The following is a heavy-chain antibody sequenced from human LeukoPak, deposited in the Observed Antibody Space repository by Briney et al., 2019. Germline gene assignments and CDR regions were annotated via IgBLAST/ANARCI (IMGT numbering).Heavy chain of an antibody. V-gene: IGHV4-34*01. CDR3: ARVVPAAMYYFDY. J-gene: IGHJ4*02. CDR1: GGSFSGYY. Sequence: SETLSLTCAVYGGSFSGYYWSWIRQPPGKGLEWIGEINHSGSTNYNPSLKSRVTISVDTSKNQFSLKLSSVTAADTAVYYCARVVPAAMYYFDYWGQGTLVTVSS. CDR2: INHSGST. D-gene: IGHD2-2*01.